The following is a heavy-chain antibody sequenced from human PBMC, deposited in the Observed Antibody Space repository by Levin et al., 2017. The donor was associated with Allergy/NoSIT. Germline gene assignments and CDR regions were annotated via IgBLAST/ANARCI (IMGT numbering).Heavy chain of an antibody. Sequence: GESLKISCAASGFTFSSYGMHWVRQAPGKGLEWVAVIWYDGSNKYYADSVKGRFTISRDNSKNTLYLQMNSLRAEDTAVYYCARGLRRYDYWGQGTLVTVSS. J-gene: IGHJ4*02. CDR2: IWYDGSNK. CDR1: GFTFSSYG. D-gene: IGHD1-1*01. CDR3: ARGLRRYDY. V-gene: IGHV3-33*01.